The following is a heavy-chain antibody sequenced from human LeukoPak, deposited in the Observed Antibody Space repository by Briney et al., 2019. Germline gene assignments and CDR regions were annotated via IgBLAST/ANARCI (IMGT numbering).Heavy chain of an antibody. CDR3: VRDPRHFQY. CDR1: GFTLSSHW. V-gene: IGHV3-7*01. Sequence: GGSLRPSCAPSGFTLSSHWMSWVRQAPGKGLEWVADINQDGSETHYVESVEGRFTISRDNAMNSLYLQMNSPRVEDTALYHCVRDPRHFQYWGQGTVVTVSS. J-gene: IGHJ1*01. CDR2: INQDGSET.